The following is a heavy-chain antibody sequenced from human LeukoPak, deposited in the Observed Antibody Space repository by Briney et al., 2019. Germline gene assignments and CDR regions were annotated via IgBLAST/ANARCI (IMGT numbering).Heavy chain of an antibody. J-gene: IGHJ5*02. CDR1: GYTFISCY. Sequence: WASVKVSCKACGYTFISCYIHWVRQAPGQGLEWMGIINPSGGRTGNAQKSQGRATMTRDTSISTAYMELSRLRSDDTAVYYCARDTYYYGSGSLKGRWFDPWGQGTLVTVSS. CDR3: ARDTYYYGSGSLKGRWFDP. CDR2: INPSGGRT. D-gene: IGHD3-10*01. V-gene: IGHV1-46*01.